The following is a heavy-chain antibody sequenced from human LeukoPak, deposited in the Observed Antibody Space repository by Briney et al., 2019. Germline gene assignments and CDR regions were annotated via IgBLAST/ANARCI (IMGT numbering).Heavy chain of an antibody. D-gene: IGHD6-19*01. CDR1: GFTFSSYS. CDR2: ISSSSSYI. CDR3: ARNLVAGDSSGWYFGDY. J-gene: IGHJ4*02. V-gene: IGHV3-21*01. Sequence: GGSLRLSCAASGFTFSSYSMNWVRQAPGKGLEWVSSISSSSSYIYYADSVKGRFTISRDNAKNSLYLQMNSLRAEDTAVYYCARNLVAGDSSGWYFGDYWGQGTLVTVSS.